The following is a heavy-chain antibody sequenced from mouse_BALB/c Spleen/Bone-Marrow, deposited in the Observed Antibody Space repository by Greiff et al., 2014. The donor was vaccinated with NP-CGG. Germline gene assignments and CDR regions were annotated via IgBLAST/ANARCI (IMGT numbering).Heavy chain of an antibody. V-gene: IGHV14-3*02. CDR1: GFNIKDTY. CDR2: IDPANGNT. Sequence: QLVESGAELVKPGASVKLSCTASGFNIKDTYMHWVKQRPEQGLEWIGRIDPANGNTKYDPKFQGKATITADTSSNTAYLRLSSLTSEDTAVYYCASYRYAWYFDVWGAGTTVTVSS. CDR3: ASYRYAWYFDV. D-gene: IGHD2-14*01. J-gene: IGHJ1*01.